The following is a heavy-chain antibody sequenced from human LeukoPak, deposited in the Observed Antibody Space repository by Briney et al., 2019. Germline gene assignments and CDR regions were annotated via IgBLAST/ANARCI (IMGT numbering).Heavy chain of an antibody. Sequence: VGSLRLSCAASGFTFSSYAMNWVRQAPGKGLEWVAAINGNGGSTYYADSVKGRFTISRDNSKNTLYLQMNSLRAEDTAVYYCAKERWELLYCFDYWGQGTLVTVSS. CDR2: INGNGGST. D-gene: IGHD1-26*01. V-gene: IGHV3-23*01. CDR1: GFTFSSYA. CDR3: AKERWELLYCFDY. J-gene: IGHJ4*02.